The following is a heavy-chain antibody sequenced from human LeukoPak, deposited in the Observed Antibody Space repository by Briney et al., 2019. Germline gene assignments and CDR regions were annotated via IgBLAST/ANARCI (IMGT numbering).Heavy chain of an antibody. CDR2: ISSSSSYM. V-gene: IGHV3-21*01. D-gene: IGHD6-19*01. J-gene: IGHJ5*01. Sequence: GGSLRLSCAASGFTFSSYTMTWVRQAPGKGLEWVSYISSSSSYMYYGDTLKGRFTISRDNAKNSLYLQMDNLRGEDTAIYYCARALTPASGWLGSWGQGTLVTVSS. CDR1: GFTFSSYT. CDR3: ARALTPASGWLGS.